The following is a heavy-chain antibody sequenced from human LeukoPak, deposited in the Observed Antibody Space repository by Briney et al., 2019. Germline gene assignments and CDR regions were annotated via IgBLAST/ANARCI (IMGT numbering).Heavy chain of an antibody. CDR2: IYPGDSDT. Sequence: PGESLKISCRGSGYSFTSYWIGWGRQMPGKGLEWMGIIYPGDSDTRCRQSFQDQVTLSADKSISTAYLQWSSLKASDTAMYYCARRKKGELFIGYWGQGTLVTVSS. J-gene: IGHJ4*02. CDR3: ARRKKGELFIGY. CDR1: GYSFTSYW. D-gene: IGHD3-10*01. V-gene: IGHV5-51*01.